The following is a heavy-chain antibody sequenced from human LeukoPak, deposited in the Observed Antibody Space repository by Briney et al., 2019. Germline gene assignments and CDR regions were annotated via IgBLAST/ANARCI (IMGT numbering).Heavy chain of an antibody. CDR2: ISPDGSEK. CDR3: ARGGSSRFDQ. V-gene: IGHV3-7*04. Sequence: GGSLKLSCAASGFTFTTYWMSWVRQAPGKGLEWVAKISPDGSEKYYVDSVKGRFTISRDNAKNSLDLQMSSLRADDTAVYYCARGGSSRFDQWGQGTLVTVSS. J-gene: IGHJ4*02. CDR1: GFTFTTYW. D-gene: IGHD6-13*01.